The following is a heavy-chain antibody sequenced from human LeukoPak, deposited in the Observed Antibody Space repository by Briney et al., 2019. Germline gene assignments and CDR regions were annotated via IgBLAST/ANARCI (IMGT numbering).Heavy chain of an antibody. V-gene: IGHV4-39*02. CDR3: ARLIDYGGFYFYYYMDV. CDR2: VDSSGTS. J-gene: IGHJ6*03. Sequence: SETLSLTCTASGGSISTTNSYWGWIRQPPGKGLEWIGNVDSSGTSHYNPSLRSRVTISVDTSKSHFSLKLTSVTAADTALYYCARLIDYGGFYFYYYMDVWGKGTTVAVSS. D-gene: IGHD4-17*01. CDR1: GGSISTTNSY.